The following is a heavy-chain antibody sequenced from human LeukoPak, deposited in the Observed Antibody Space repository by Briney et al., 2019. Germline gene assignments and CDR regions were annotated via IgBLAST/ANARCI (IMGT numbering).Heavy chain of an antibody. CDR3: AKDRANWAIDD. CDR2: IGGDGIA. CDR1: GFTFTDHP. J-gene: IGHJ4*02. V-gene: IGHV3-69-1*01. D-gene: IGHD3-16*01. Sequence: GGSLRHSCVASGFTFTDHPMNWVRQAPGKGVEWISYIGGDGIAFYADSVKGRFTASKDDARKSMYLQMNSLRVEDTAVYYCAKDRANWAIDDWGQGTQVTVSS.